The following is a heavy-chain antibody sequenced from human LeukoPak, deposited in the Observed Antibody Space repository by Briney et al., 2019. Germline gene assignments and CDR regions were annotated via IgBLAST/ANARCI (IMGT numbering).Heavy chain of an antibody. Sequence: SETLSLTCTVSGGSISSGSYYWSWIRQPAGKGLEWIGRIYTSGSTNYNPSLKSRVTISVDTSKDQFSLKLSSVTAADTAVYYCARGLGFGEFNFDYWGQGTLVTVSS. D-gene: IGHD3-10*01. CDR1: GGSISSGSYY. V-gene: IGHV4-61*02. CDR3: ARGLGFGEFNFDY. J-gene: IGHJ4*02. CDR2: IYTSGST.